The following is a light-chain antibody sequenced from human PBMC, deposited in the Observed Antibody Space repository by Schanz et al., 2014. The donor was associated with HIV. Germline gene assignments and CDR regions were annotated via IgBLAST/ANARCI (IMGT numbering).Light chain of an antibody. CDR3: SSYTSSNTYV. CDR2: DVI. V-gene: IGLV2-14*03. CDR1: SSDIGGYKY. Sequence: QSVLTQPASVSGSPGQSISISCTGSSSDIGGYKYLSWYQQHPDKAPKLVIYDVIKRPSGVSNRFSGSKSGNTASLTISGLQAEDEADYYCSSYTSSNTYVFGTGTKLTVL. J-gene: IGLJ1*01.